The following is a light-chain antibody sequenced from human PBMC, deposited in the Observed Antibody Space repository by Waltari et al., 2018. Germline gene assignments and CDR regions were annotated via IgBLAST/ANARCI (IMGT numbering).Light chain of an antibody. CDR3: QVWDNYADLVI. CDR2: DDD. J-gene: IGLJ2*01. Sequence: SSVLTQPPSVSVAPGQTATITCGGNNIGSKSVHWYQQKPGQAPGLVVYDDDVRPPGIPERISGSNSANTASLTINRVEVWDEAAYFCQVWDNYADLVIFGGGTKLTVL. V-gene: IGLV3-21*02. CDR1: NIGSKS.